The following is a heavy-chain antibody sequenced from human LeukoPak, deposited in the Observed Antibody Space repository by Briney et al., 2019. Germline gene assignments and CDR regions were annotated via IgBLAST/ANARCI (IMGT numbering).Heavy chain of an antibody. Sequence: GGSLRLSCAASGFTFDDYGMSWVRQAPGKGLEWVSGINWNGGSTGYTDSVKGRFTISRDNAKTSLYLQMNSLRADDTALYYCARDTSRYDWNDGVAYWGQGTLVTVSS. CDR2: INWNGGST. CDR1: GFTFDDYG. D-gene: IGHD1-1*01. CDR3: ARDTSRYDWNDGVAY. J-gene: IGHJ4*02. V-gene: IGHV3-20*04.